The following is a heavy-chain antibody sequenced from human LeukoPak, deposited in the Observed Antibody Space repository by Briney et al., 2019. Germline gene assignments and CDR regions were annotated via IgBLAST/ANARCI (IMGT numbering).Heavy chain of an antibody. CDR1: GGSISSYY. J-gene: IGHJ2*01. Sequence: SETLSLTCTVSGGSISSYYWSWIRQPPGKGLEWIGYIYYSGSTNYSPSLKSRVTISVDTSKNQFSLKLSSVTAADTAVYYCARGGDDDDYGDYASYWYFDLWGRGTLVTVSS. V-gene: IGHV4-59*01. CDR3: ARGGDDDDYGDYASYWYFDL. D-gene: IGHD4-17*01. CDR2: IYYSGST.